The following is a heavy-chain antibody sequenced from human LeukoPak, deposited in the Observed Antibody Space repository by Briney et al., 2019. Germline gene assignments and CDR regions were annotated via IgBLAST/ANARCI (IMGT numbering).Heavy chain of an antibody. CDR3: AKTYRARGYTYGYFDY. D-gene: IGHD5-18*01. CDR1: GGSVSSYY. Sequence: SETLSLTCSVSGGSVSSYYWSWIRQSPGKGLEWIGYIHNSGRTNYNPSLKSRVTGFVDTSKNQFSLKLSSVTAADTAVYYCAKTYRARGYTYGYFDYWGQGTLVTVSS. J-gene: IGHJ4*02. CDR2: IHNSGRT. V-gene: IGHV4-4*08.